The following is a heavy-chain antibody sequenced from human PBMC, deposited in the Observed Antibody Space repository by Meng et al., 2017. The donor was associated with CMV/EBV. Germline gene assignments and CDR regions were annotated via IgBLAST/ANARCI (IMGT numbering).Heavy chain of an antibody. CDR3: ARDRALLIYYDSSGYFDY. D-gene: IGHD3-22*01. CDR2: IWYDGSNK. Sequence: FTFSTYGMHWVRLAPGKGLEWVAVIWYDGSNKYYADSVKGRFTISRDNSKNTLYLQMNSLRAEDTAVYYCARDRALLIYYDSSGYFDYWGQGTLVTVSS. V-gene: IGHV3-33*01. CDR1: FTFSTYG. J-gene: IGHJ4*02.